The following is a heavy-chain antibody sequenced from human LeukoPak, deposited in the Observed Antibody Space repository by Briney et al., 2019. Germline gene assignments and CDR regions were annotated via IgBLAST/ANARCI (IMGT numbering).Heavy chain of an antibody. CDR2: IYYSGST. CDR3: ARHKDYYYSYMDV. CDR1: GDSIGTSSYY. J-gene: IGHJ6*03. Sequence: PSETLSLTCSVSGDSIGTSSYYWGWIRQPPGKGLEWIGTIYYSGSTYYNPSLTSRVTISVDTSKNQFSLKLSSVTAADTAVYYCARHKDYYYSYMDVWGKGTTVTISS. V-gene: IGHV4-39*01.